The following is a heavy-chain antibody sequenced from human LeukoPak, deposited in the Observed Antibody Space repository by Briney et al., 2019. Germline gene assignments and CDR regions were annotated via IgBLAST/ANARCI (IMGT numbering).Heavy chain of an antibody. V-gene: IGHV3-48*02. J-gene: IGHJ4*02. Sequence: GGSLRLSCSASGFTFSSYEMNWVRQAPGKGLEWVSYISGHSSAISYADSVRGRFTISRDNAKESLYLQMNSLRDEDTAVYYCARDQYYSSDYWGQGILVTVSS. CDR3: ARDQYYSSDY. CDR1: GFTFSSYE. CDR2: ISGHSSAI. D-gene: IGHD2-21*01.